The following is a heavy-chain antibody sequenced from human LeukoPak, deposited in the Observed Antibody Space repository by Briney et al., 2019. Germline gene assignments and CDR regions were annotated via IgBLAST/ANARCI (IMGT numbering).Heavy chain of an antibody. V-gene: IGHV1-18*01. CDR1: GYSFTTHT. CDR3: ARVVGNPIIADVITGPTFFDY. J-gene: IGHJ4*02. CDR2: ISTYNDNT. Sequence: ASVKVSCKSSGYSFTTHTITWLREAPGQGLEWMGWISTYNDNTKYAEKFQGRVTMTTDKSTGTAYMELRSLRSDDTAMYYCARVVGNPIIADVITGPTFFDYWGQGTLVTVSS. D-gene: IGHD3-22*01.